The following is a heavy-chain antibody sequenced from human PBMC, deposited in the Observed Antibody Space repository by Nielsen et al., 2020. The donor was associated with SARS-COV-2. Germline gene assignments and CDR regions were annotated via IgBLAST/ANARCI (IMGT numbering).Heavy chain of an antibody. V-gene: IGHV4-34*01. D-gene: IGHD6-19*01. CDR2: INHSGST. Sequence: WIRQPPGKGLEWIGEINHSGSTYYNPSLKSRVTISVDTSKNQFSLKLSSVTAADTAVYYCARQYVKAVAGRILDYWGQGTLVTVSS. J-gene: IGHJ4*02. CDR3: ARQYVKAVAGRILDY.